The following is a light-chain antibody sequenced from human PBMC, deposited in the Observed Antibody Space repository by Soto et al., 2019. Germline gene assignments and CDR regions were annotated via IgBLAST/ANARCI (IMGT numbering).Light chain of an antibody. CDR2: STS. Sequence: QAVVTQEPSFSVSPGGTVTLTCGVSSGSVSSRYYPSWYQQTPGQAPRTLIYSTSTRSSGVPDRFSGSIVVNKAALIISGAQADDESDYYCVLYMGSGIWVFGGGTKLTVL. V-gene: IGLV8-61*01. J-gene: IGLJ3*02. CDR1: SGSVSSRYY. CDR3: VLYMGSGIWV.